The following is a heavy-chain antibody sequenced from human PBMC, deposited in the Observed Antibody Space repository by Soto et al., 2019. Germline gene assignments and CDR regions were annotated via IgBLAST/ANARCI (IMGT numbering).Heavy chain of an antibody. CDR2: FDPEDGET. CDR3: ATDYYDSSGRAFDI. V-gene: IGHV1-24*01. J-gene: IGHJ3*02. CDR1: GYTLTELS. Sequence: GASVKVSCKVSGYTLTELSMHWVRQAPGKGLEWTGGFDPEDGETIYAQKFQGRVTMTEDTSTDTAYMELSSLRSEDTAVYYCATDYYDSSGRAFDIWGQGTMVTVSS. D-gene: IGHD3-22*01.